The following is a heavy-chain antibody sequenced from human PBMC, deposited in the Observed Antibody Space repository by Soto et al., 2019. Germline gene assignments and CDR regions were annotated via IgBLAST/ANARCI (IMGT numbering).Heavy chain of an antibody. CDR2: ISYDGSNK. Sequence: PGGSLRLSCAASGFTFCSYAMHWVRQAPGKGLEWVAVISYDGSNKYYADSVKGRFTISRDNSKNTLYLQMNSLRAEDTAVYYCARDGGAYQLLHKMRGYYYGMDVWGQGTTVTVSS. V-gene: IGHV3-30-3*01. CDR3: ARDGGAYQLLHKMRGYYYGMDV. CDR1: GFTFCSYA. D-gene: IGHD2-2*01. J-gene: IGHJ6*02.